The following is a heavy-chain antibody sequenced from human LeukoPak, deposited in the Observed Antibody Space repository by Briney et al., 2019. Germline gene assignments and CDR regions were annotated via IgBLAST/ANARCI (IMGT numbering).Heavy chain of an antibody. J-gene: IGHJ4*02. CDR1: GFTFSSYW. CDR2: INHDGNEK. CDR3: ARAGAIGSVDY. V-gene: IGHV3-7*01. D-gene: IGHD2-15*01. Sequence: GGSLRLSCAASGFTFSSYWMSWVRQAPGKGLEWVANINHDGNEKYHVDSVTGRFTISRDNAKNSLYLQMNSPRVEDTAVYYCARAGAIGSVDYWGQGTLVPVSS.